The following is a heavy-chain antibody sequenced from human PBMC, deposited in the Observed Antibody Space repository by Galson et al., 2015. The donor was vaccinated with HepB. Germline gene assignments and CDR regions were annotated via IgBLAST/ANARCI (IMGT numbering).Heavy chain of an antibody. V-gene: IGHV3-23*01. J-gene: IGHJ5*02. D-gene: IGHD5-18*01. CDR1: GFTFSSYA. CDR2: ISGSGGST. Sequence: SLRLSCAASGFTFSSYAMSWVRQAPGKGLEWVSAISGSGGSTYYADSVKGRFTISRDNSKNTLYLQMNSLRAEDTAVYYCAKSEEIQLWFGGWFDPWGQGTLVTVSS. CDR3: AKSEEIQLWFGGWFDP.